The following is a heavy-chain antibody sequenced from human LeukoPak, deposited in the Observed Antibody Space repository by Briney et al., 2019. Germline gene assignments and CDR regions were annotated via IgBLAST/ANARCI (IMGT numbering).Heavy chain of an antibody. J-gene: IGHJ4*02. V-gene: IGHV3-23*01. Sequence: GGSLRLSCAASGFTFSSYAVSWVRQAPGKGLEWVSAISGSGGSTYYADSVKGRFTISRDNSKNTLYLQMNSLRAEDTAVYYCAKAKDSGWYAFYFDYWGQGTLVTVSS. CDR1: GFTFSSYA. D-gene: IGHD6-19*01. CDR3: AKAKDSGWYAFYFDY. CDR2: ISGSGGST.